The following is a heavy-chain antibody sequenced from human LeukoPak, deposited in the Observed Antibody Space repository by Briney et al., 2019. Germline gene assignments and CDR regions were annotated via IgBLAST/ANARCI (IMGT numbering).Heavy chain of an antibody. CDR2: INPSDGST. D-gene: IGHD3-22*01. V-gene: IGHV1-46*01. CDR3: ARNGYYDTSGYFYYYYYMDV. CDR1: GYTFTNFF. J-gene: IGHJ6*03. Sequence: ASVKVSCKASGYTFTNFFMHWLRQAPGQGLEWMGIINPSDGSTNYAQKFQGRATMTRDMSTTTVYMELSSLGSEDTAVHYCARNGYYDTSGYFYYYYYMDVWGKGTTVTVSS.